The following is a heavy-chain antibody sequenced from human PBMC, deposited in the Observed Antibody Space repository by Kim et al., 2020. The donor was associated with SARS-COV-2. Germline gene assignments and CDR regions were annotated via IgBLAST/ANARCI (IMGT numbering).Heavy chain of an antibody. CDR3: ASSYCGGDCTIYYYYYGMDV. CDR1: GYTFTSYY. CDR2: INPSGGST. Sequence: ASVKVSCKASGYTFTSYYMHWVRQAPGQGLEWMGIINPSGGSTSYAQKFQGRVTMTRDTSTSTVYMELSSLRSEDTAVYYCASSYCGGDCTIYYYYYGMDVWGQGTTVTVSS. J-gene: IGHJ6*02. D-gene: IGHD2-21*02. V-gene: IGHV1-46*01.